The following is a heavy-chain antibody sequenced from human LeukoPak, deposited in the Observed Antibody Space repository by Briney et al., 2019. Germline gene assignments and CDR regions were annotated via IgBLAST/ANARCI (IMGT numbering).Heavy chain of an antibody. CDR1: GFTFSSYG. V-gene: IGHV3-30*02. CDR2: IRYDGSNK. CDR3: AKDFYDSSGYYYVQTYYFDY. J-gene: IGHJ4*02. D-gene: IGHD3-22*01. Sequence: PGGSLRLSCAASGFTFSSYGMHWVRQAPGKGLEWVAFIRYDGSNKYYADSVKGRFTISRDNSKNTLYLQMNSLRAEDTAVYYCAKDFYDSSGYYYVQTYYFDYWGQGTLVTVSS.